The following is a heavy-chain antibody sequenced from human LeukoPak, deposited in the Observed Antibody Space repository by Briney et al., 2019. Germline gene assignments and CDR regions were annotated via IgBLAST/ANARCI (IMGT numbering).Heavy chain of an antibody. V-gene: IGHV3-7*01. D-gene: IGHD5-24*01. Sequence: GGSLRLSCAASGFTFSNYWMTWVRQAPGKGLEWVANIKQDGSEKYYVDSVKGRFTISRDNAKNSLYLQMNSLRAEDTAVYYCAGGRDVYRYWGQGTLVTVSS. J-gene: IGHJ4*02. CDR1: GFTFSNYW. CDR3: AGGRDVYRY. CDR2: IKQDGSEK.